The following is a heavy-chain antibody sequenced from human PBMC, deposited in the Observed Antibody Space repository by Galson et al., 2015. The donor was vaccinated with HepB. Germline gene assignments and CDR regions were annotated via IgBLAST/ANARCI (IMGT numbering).Heavy chain of an antibody. CDR3: AREGDLYSNYGWFDP. V-gene: IGHV1-69*10. Sequence: SVKVSCKASGGTFSSYAISWVRQAPGQGLEWMGGIIPILGIANYAQKFQGRVTITADKSTSTAYMELSSLRSEDTAVYYCAREGDLYSNYGWFDPWGQGTLVTVSS. J-gene: IGHJ5*02. CDR1: GGTFSSYA. D-gene: IGHD4-11*01. CDR2: IIPILGIA.